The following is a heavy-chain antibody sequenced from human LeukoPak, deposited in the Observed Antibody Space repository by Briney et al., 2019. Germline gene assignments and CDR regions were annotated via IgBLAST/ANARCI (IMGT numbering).Heavy chain of an antibody. D-gene: IGHD4-17*01. CDR2: IIPIFGTA. V-gene: IGHV1-69*13. CDR3: AGSTVTRLAEYFQH. Sequence: SVKVSCKASGGTFSSYAISWVRQAPEQGLEWMGGIIPIFGTANYAQKFQGRVTITADESTSTAYMELSSLRSEDTAVYYCAGSTVTRLAEYFQHWGQGTLVTVSS. CDR1: GGTFSSYA. J-gene: IGHJ1*01.